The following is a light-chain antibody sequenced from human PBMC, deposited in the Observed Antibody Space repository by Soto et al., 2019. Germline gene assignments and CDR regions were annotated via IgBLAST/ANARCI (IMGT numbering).Light chain of an antibody. CDR3: SSYTSSSTLV. Sequence: QSVLTQPPSVSGSPGQSVTISCTGTSSDVGRYNRVSWYQQPPGTAPKLMIYEVSNRPSGVPDRFSGSKSGNTASLTISGLQAEDEADYYCSSYTSSSTLVFGGGTQLTVL. CDR1: SSDVGRYNR. CDR2: EVS. J-gene: IGLJ2*01. V-gene: IGLV2-18*02.